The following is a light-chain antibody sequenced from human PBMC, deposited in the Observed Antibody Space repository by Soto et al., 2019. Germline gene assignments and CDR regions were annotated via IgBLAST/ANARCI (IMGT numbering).Light chain of an antibody. Sequence: DIQLTQSPSFLSASVGDRVTIACRASQGISTDLAWYHQKPGKAPKLLIFAASALQSGVPSRFRGTGSGTEFTLTITSLQPEHFATYYCQQFNRYPLTFGAGPKVDIK. V-gene: IGKV1-9*01. CDR1: QGISTD. J-gene: IGKJ4*01. CDR3: QQFNRYPLT. CDR2: AAS.